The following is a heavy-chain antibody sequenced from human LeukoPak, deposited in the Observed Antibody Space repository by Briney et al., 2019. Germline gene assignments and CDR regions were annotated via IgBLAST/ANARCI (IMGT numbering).Heavy chain of an antibody. J-gene: IGHJ4*02. CDR1: GFTFSSYA. D-gene: IGHD6-19*01. Sequence: PGGSLRLSCAASGFTFSSYAMSWVRQAPGKGLEWVSAISGSGGSTYYADSVKGRFTISRDNSKNTLYLQMNSLRAEDTAVYYCAKGSGWYAVGDRATCFDYWGQGTLVTVSS. CDR3: AKGSGWYAVGDRATCFDY. CDR2: ISGSGGST. V-gene: IGHV3-23*01.